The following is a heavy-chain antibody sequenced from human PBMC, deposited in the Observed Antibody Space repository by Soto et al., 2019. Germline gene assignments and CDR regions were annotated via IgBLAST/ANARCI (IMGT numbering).Heavy chain of an antibody. CDR2: IYYRGST. D-gene: IGHD4-17*01. Sequence: SETLSLTCTVSGGSISSSSYYWGWIRQPPGKGLEWIGSIYYRGSTYYNPALKSRVTISVDTSKNQFSLRLSSVTAADTAVYYCASRRTTVTTGPGDYYYYYMDVWGKGTTVTVSS. CDR3: ASRRTTVTTGPGDYYYYYMDV. CDR1: GGSISSSSYY. J-gene: IGHJ6*03. V-gene: IGHV4-39*01.